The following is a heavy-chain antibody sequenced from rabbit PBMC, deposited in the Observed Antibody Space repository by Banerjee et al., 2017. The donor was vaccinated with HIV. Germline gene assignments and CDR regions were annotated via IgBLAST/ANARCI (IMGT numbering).Heavy chain of an antibody. V-gene: IGHV1S45*01. D-gene: IGHD7-1*01. CDR3: ARDAVYAGYGDGTFNW. Sequence: QEQLEESGGDLVKPEGSLTLTCTASGFSFSNGYVMCWVRQAPGKGLEWIACINTNSGNAVYASWTKGRFTISKTSSPTVTLQMTSLTAADTATYFCARDAVYAGYGDGTFNWGGQGTLVPVS. CDR1: GFSFSNGYV. J-gene: IGHJ3*01. CDR2: INTNSGNA.